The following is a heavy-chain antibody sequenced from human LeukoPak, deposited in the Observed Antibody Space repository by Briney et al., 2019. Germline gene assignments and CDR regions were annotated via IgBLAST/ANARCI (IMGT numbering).Heavy chain of an antibody. CDR1: GGSFSGYY. CDR2: INHSGST. J-gene: IGHJ4*02. Sequence: PSETLSLTCAVYGGSFSGYYWSWIRQPPGKGLEWIGEINHSGSTNYNPSLKSRVTISVDTSKNQFSLKLSSVTAAVTAVYYCARHIPQWQLKGHYFDYWGQGTLVTVSS. V-gene: IGHV4-34*01. CDR3: ARHIPQWQLKGHYFDY. D-gene: IGHD1-26*01.